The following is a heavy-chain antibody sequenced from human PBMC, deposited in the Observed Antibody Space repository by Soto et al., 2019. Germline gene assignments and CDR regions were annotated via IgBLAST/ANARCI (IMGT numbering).Heavy chain of an antibody. CDR2: INHSGST. D-gene: IGHD3-16*02. CDR1: GGSFSGYY. CDR3: ATRMITFGGVIAYFDY. Sequence: ETLSLTCAVYGGSFSGYYWSWIRQPPGKGLEWIGEINHSGSTNYNPSLKSRVTISVDTSKNQFSLKLSSVTAADTAVYYCATRMITFGGVIAYFDYWGQGTLVTVSS. V-gene: IGHV4-34*01. J-gene: IGHJ4*02.